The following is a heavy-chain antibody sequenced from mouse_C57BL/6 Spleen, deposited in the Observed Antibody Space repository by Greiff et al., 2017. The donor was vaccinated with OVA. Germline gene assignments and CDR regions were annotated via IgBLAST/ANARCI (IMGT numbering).Heavy chain of an antibody. J-gene: IGHJ4*01. CDR1: GYAFSSSW. V-gene: IGHV1-82*01. Sequence: VQLQQSGPELVKPGASVKISCKASGYAFSSSWMNWVKQRPGKGLEWIGRIYPGDGDTNYNGKFKGKATLTADKSSSTAYMQLSSLTSEDSAVYFCATYYSNYYAMDYWGQGTSGTVSS. D-gene: IGHD2-5*01. CDR3: ATYYSNYYAMDY. CDR2: IYPGDGDT.